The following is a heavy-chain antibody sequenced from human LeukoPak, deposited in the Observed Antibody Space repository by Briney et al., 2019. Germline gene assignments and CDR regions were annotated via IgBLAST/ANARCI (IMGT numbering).Heavy chain of an antibody. CDR3: ARGWEQLAY. D-gene: IGHD1-26*01. Sequence: PGGSLRLSCATSGCTFRSYWMHWVRQAPGKGLVWVSRIKNDGSSTNYADSVKGRFTISRDNAKNTLYLQMNSLRAEDTAVYYCARGWEQLAYWGQGTLVTVSS. CDR2: IKNDGSST. CDR1: GCTFRSYW. V-gene: IGHV3-74*01. J-gene: IGHJ4*02.